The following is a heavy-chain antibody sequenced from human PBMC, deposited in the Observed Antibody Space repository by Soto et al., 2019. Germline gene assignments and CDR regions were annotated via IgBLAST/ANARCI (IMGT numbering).Heavy chain of an antibody. CDR3: VRESHLWFDR. V-gene: IGHV4-38-2*02. J-gene: IGHJ5*02. CDR1: VYSIISGYF. CDR2: IYHGGSS. Sequence: PSETLSLTCAFSVYSIISGYFCGWIRQPPGRGLEWIGNIYHGGSSYNNPSLKSRVTTSLDTSKNQFSLNLSSVTAADTAVYYCVRESHLWFDRWGQGTLVTVSS.